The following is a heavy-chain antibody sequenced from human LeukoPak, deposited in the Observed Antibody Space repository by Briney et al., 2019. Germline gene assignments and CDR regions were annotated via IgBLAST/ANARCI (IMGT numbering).Heavy chain of an antibody. CDR2: ISSSGSTI. V-gene: IGHV3-48*03. Sequence: GGSLRLSCAASGFTFSSYEMNWVRQAPGRGLEWISYISSSGSTIYYADSVEGRFTISRDNAKNSLYLQMNSLRAEDTAVYYCARDGPYDSSGYFDFWGQGALVAVSS. J-gene: IGHJ4*02. D-gene: IGHD3-22*01. CDR1: GFTFSSYE. CDR3: ARDGPYDSSGYFDF.